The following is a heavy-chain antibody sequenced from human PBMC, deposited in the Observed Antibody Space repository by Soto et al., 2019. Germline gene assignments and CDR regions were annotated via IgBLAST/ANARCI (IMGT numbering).Heavy chain of an antibody. J-gene: IGHJ4*02. CDR3: ALLVPEVQGGSSSSMTDY. D-gene: IGHD6-6*01. Sequence: TGGSLRLSCAASGFTFRGYAMSWVRQAPGKGLEWVSAISGSGGSTYYADSVKGRFTISRDNSKNTLYLQMNSLRAEDTAVYYCALLVPEVQGGSSSSMTDYWGQGTLVTVSS. V-gene: IGHV3-23*01. CDR1: GFTFRGYA. CDR2: ISGSGGST.